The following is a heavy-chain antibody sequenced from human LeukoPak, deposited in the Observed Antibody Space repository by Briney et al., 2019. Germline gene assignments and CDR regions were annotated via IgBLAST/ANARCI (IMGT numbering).Heavy chain of an antibody. V-gene: IGHV4-59*01. Sequence: SETLSLTCAVYGGSFSGYYWSWIRQPPGKGLEWIGYIYYSGSTNYNPSLKSRVTISVDTSKNQFSLKLSSVTAADTAVYYCARVRFLEWYPDYWGQGTLVTVSS. CDR2: IYYSGST. J-gene: IGHJ4*02. CDR1: GGSFSGYY. CDR3: ARVRFLEWYPDY. D-gene: IGHD3-3*01.